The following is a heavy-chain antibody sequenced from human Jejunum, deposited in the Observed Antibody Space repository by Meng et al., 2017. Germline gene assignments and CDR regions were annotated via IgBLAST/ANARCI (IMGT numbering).Heavy chain of an antibody. Sequence: ASVKVSCKASGYSFTNYHINWVRQAPGQGLEWMGWISAYNGDTNYAQNLQGRVSMTTDTSTSTIYMELRSLRSDDTAVYYCARDRSFDDAFDIWGQGTRVTGSS. V-gene: IGHV1-18*01. CDR1: GYSFTNYH. J-gene: IGHJ3*02. D-gene: IGHD3-9*01. CDR3: ARDRSFDDAFDI. CDR2: ISAYNGDT.